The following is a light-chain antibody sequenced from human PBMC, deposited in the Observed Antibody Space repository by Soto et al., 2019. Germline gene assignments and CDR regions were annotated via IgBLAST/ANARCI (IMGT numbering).Light chain of an antibody. CDR1: QSISSY. J-gene: IGKJ4*01. CDR2: AAS. V-gene: IGKV1-39*01. Sequence: DIQMTQSPSSLSASVGDRVTITCRASQSISSYLNWYQQKPGKAPKLLIYAASSVQSGVPSRFSGSGSGTDFPLTIISLQPEEFATYSCQQSYSTPLTFGGGTKVEI. CDR3: QQSYSTPLT.